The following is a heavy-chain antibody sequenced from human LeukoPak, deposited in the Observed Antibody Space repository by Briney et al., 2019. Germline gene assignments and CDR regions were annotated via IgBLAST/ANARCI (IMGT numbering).Heavy chain of an antibody. CDR2: IKQDGSES. V-gene: IGHV3-7*01. CDR1: GFTFSSYW. Sequence: PGGSLRLSCAASGFTFSSYWMSWVRQAPGKGLEWVANIKQDGSESYSVDSVKGRFTFSRDNAKNSLYLQINSLRAEDTAVYYCARLGENADFDYWGQGTLVTVSP. J-gene: IGHJ4*02. D-gene: IGHD3-16*01. CDR3: ARLGENADFDY.